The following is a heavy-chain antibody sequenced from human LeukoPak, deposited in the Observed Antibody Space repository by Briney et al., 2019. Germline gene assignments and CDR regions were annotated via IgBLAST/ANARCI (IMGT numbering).Heavy chain of an antibody. CDR2: ISSSGSTI. J-gene: IGHJ4*02. CDR3: AKGRRYSSSWEPFDY. D-gene: IGHD6-13*01. Sequence: GGSLRLSCAASGFTFSSYEMNWVRQAPGKGLEWVSYISSSGSTIYYADSVKGRFTISRDNAKNSLYLQMNSLRAEDTAVYYCAKGRRYSSSWEPFDYWGQGTLVTVSS. CDR1: GFTFSSYE. V-gene: IGHV3-48*03.